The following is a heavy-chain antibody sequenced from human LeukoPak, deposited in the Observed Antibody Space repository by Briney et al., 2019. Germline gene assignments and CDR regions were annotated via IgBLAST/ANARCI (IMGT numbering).Heavy chain of an antibody. CDR2: KNHEGSEK. CDR3: ATDRGWRTSGYYLYYFEY. D-gene: IGHD3-3*01. J-gene: IGHJ4*02. CDR1: GFIFTNYF. V-gene: IGHV3-7*01. Sequence: GGSLRLSCAASGFIFTNYFMSWAPQAPGKGLEGLASKNHEGSEKYYVDSVRGRFTISRDNTMNSLYLQMSSLRAEDTAVYYCATDRGWRTSGYYLYYFEYWGQGTLVTFSS.